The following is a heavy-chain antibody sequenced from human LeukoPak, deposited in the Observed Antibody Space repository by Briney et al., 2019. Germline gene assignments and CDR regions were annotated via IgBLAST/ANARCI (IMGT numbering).Heavy chain of an antibody. J-gene: IGHJ4*02. Sequence: PGRSLRLSCAASGFTFSSYGMHWVRQAPGKGLEWVAVIWYDGSNKYYADSVKGRFTISRDNSKNTLYLQMNSLRAEDTAVYYCTTVNYRLPSFDCWGQGTLVTVSS. D-gene: IGHD1-7*01. CDR1: GFTFSSYG. CDR2: IWYDGSNK. V-gene: IGHV3-33*01. CDR3: TTVNYRLPSFDC.